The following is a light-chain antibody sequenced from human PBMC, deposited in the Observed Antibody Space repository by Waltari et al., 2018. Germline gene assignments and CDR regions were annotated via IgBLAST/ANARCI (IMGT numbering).Light chain of an antibody. V-gene: IGKV3-11*01. J-gene: IGKJ4*01. CDR2: DAS. Sequence: EIVLTQSPATLSLSPGDRATLSCRASESISSFLAWYQQKPGQAPRLLISDASNRATGIPARFSGRGSGTDFTLTISSLEFGDLGVYYCQQRHKWPLTFGAGTKVEI. CDR3: QQRHKWPLT. CDR1: ESISSF.